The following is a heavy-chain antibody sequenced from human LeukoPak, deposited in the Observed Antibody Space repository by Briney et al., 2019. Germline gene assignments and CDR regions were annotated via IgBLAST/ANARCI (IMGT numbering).Heavy chain of an antibody. CDR1: GGSISSTTYH. J-gene: IGHJ3*02. D-gene: IGHD2-21*02. V-gene: IGHV4-39*01. CDR3: ARRVVVTGIILYALDI. Sequence: SETLSLTCSVSGGSISSTTYHWGWVRQPPGKGLEWIGSIYYSGNTYYNPSLKSRLTISVDMPKNQFSLKLSSVTAADTAVYYCARRVVVTGIILYALDIWGQGTMVTVSS. CDR2: IYYSGNT.